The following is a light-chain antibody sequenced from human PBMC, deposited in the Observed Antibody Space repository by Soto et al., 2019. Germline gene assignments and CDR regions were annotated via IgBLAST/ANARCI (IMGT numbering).Light chain of an antibody. J-gene: IGKJ4*01. CDR2: WAS. CDR3: HQYCSVPLT. CDR1: QSLLYNSNNKNY. Sequence: DIVMTQSPDSLAVSLGERATINCKSSQSLLYNSNNKNYLAWYQQEPGQPPKLLIYWASTRESGVPDRFSGSGSGTDFTLTISNLQAEDVAVYYCHQYCSVPLTFGGGTKVEIK. V-gene: IGKV4-1*01.